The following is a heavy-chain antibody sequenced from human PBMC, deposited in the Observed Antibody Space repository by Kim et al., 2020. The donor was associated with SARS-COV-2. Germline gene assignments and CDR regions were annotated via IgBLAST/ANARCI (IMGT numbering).Heavy chain of an antibody. J-gene: IGHJ4*02. D-gene: IGHD5-12*01. V-gene: IGHV3-21*01. CDR3: ARVFAPDKLFYSGYDQPYFDY. CDR2: ISSSSSYI. CDR1: GFTFSSYS. Sequence: GGSLRLSCAASGFTFSSYSMNWVRQAPGKGLEWVSSISSSSSYIYYADSVKGRFTISRDNAKNSLYLQMNSLRAEDTAVYYCARVFAPDKLFYSGYDQPYFDYWGQGTLVTVSS.